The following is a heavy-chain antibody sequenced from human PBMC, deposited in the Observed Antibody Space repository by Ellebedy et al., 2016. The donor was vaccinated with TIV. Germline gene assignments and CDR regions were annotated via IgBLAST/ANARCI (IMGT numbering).Heavy chain of an antibody. Sequence: SETLSLTXTVSGDSISSSYWSWVRQPPGKGLEWIGTIYYSGSTYYNPSLESRVTISLDTSKNHFSLKLNSVTAADTAVYYCGTGTTDSWGQGTLVTVSS. CDR3: GTGTTDS. V-gene: IGHV4-59*04. CDR1: GDSISSSY. CDR2: IYYSGST. J-gene: IGHJ4*02. D-gene: IGHD1-1*01.